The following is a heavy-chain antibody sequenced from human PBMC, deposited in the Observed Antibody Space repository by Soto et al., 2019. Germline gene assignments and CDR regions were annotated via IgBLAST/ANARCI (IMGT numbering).Heavy chain of an antibody. Sequence: GASVKVSCKASGYTFASYDINWVRQATGQGLEWMGWMNPNSGNTGYAQKFQGRVTMTRNTSISTAYMELSSLRSEDTAVYYCARRSLRYFDWLSDWGQGTLVTVSS. D-gene: IGHD3-9*01. CDR3: ARRSLRYFDWLSD. CDR2: MNPNSGNT. J-gene: IGHJ4*02. CDR1: GYTFASYD. V-gene: IGHV1-8*01.